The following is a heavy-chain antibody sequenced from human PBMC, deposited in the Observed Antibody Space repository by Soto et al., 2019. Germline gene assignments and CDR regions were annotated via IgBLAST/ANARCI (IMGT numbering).Heavy chain of an antibody. CDR2: INAGNGNT. CDR1: GYTFTTYA. Sequence: ASVKVSCKASGYTFTTYAIHWVRKDPGQRLEWMGWINAGNGNTKYSQNFQGRVAITRDTSASTAYMELSSLRSEDTAVYYCAREGPYCGDGSCYKRFDYWGQGTLVTVSS. V-gene: IGHV1-3*01. D-gene: IGHD2-15*01. J-gene: IGHJ4*02. CDR3: AREGPYCGDGSCYKRFDY.